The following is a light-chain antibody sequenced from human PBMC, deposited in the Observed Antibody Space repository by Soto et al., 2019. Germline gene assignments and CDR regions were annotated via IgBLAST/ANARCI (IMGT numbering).Light chain of an antibody. Sequence: QSALTQPASVSGSPGQSITISCTGTNRDIGSYNLVSWYQHHPGKAPKLIIYGVTKQPSGVSNRFSGSKSGNTASLTISGLQAEDEADYYCCSYAGSSTLAFGGGTKVTVL. CDR3: CSYAGSSTLA. CDR2: GVT. J-gene: IGLJ2*01. CDR1: NRDIGSYNL. V-gene: IGLV2-23*02.